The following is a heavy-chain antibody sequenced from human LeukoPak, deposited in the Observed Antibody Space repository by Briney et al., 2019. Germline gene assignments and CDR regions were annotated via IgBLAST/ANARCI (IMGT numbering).Heavy chain of an antibody. CDR1: GFTVRSYT. Sequence: PGGSLRLSCAASGFTVRSYTMSWVRQAPGKGLEWVSGFSGSAGTTKYADSVKGRFTISRDNSENTVYLQMKSLRAEDTAVYYCVRRTASDFWGQGALVTVSS. V-gene: IGHV3-23*01. CDR2: FSGSAGTT. D-gene: IGHD2-21*02. CDR3: VRRTASDF. J-gene: IGHJ4*02.